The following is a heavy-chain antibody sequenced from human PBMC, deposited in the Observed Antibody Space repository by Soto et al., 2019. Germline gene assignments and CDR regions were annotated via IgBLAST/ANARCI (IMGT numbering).Heavy chain of an antibody. V-gene: IGHV4-4*07. D-gene: IGHD2-2*01. CDR2: IYTSGST. J-gene: IGHJ5*02. CDR1: GGSISSYY. CDR3: AREPDHRYCSSTSCHYPGGNWFDP. Sequence: SETLSLTCTVSGGSISSYYWSWIRQPAGKGLEWIGRIYTSGSTNYNPSLKSRVTMSVDTSKNQFSLKLSSVTAADTAVYYCAREPDHRYCSSTSCHYPGGNWFDPWGQGTLVTVSS.